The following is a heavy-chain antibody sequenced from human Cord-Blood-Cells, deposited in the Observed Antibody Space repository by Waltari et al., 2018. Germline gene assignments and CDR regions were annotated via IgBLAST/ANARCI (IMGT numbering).Heavy chain of an antibody. Sequence: QVQLQESGPGLVKPSETLSPTCTVPGGSISSHYWTWIRQPPGKGLEWIGYIYYSGSTNYNPSLKSRVTISVDTSKNQFSLKLSSVTAADTAVYYCARQSEVPSDGYFDYWGQGTLVTVSS. J-gene: IGHJ4*02. D-gene: IGHD2-21*01. CDR3: ARQSEVPSDGYFDY. CDR2: IYYSGST. V-gene: IGHV4-59*11. CDR1: GGSISSHY.